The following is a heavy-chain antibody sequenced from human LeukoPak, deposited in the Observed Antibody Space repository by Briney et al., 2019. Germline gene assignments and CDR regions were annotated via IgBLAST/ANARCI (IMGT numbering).Heavy chain of an antibody. CDR3: ARQAISRVTTLRYHYYYYMDV. V-gene: IGHV4-34*01. Sequence: SETLSLTCAVYGGSFSGYYWSWIRQPPGKGLEWIGEINHSGSTNYNPSLRSRVTISVDTSKNQFSLKLSSVTAADTAVYYCARQAISRVTTLRYHYYYYMDVWGKGTTVTISS. CDR2: INHSGST. D-gene: IGHD2/OR15-2a*01. J-gene: IGHJ6*03. CDR1: GGSFSGYY.